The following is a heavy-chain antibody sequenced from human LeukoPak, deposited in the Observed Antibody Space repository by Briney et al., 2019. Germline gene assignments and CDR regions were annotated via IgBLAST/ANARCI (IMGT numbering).Heavy chain of an antibody. CDR1: GFTFSDYW. CDR3: ATSGRSPG. Sequence: GGSLRLSCAASGFTFSDYWMNWVRQVPGKVLEWVATIKEDGSEKYYVDSVKGRFSISRDNAKNSLYLQMNSLRAEDTAVYSCATSGRSPGWGQGTLVTVSS. V-gene: IGHV3-7*05. D-gene: IGHD1-26*01. J-gene: IGHJ4*02. CDR2: IKEDGSEK.